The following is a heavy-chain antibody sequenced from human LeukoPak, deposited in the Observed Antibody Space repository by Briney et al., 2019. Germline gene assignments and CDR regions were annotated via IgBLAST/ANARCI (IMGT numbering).Heavy chain of an antibody. CDR2: ISSSGSGGNT. Sequence: GGSLRLSCVASGVTLSNYAMSWARQAPGKGLEWVSGISSSGSGGNTYYADSVKGRFTISRDSSRNTLFLHMNTLRAEDTAIYYCAKLMLVVPATAEFDYWGQGTLVTVSS. D-gene: IGHD2-15*01. CDR1: GVTLSNYA. J-gene: IGHJ4*02. CDR3: AKLMLVVPATAEFDY. V-gene: IGHV3-23*01.